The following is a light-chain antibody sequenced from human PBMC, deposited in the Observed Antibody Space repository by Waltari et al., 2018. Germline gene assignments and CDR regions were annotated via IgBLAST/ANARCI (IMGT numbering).Light chain of an antibody. CDR2: NNN. CDR1: FSNIGNNA. CDR3: AAWDDSLDAYVV. J-gene: IGLJ2*01. V-gene: IGLV1-44*01. Sequence: QSVLTQPPSASGTPGQKVTISCSGTFSNIGNNAVNWYQQVPGMAPKLLIYNNNIQVPGVPDRFSGAKFGTSASLAISGLQSGDEAVYYCAAWDDSLDAYVVFGGGTKVTVL.